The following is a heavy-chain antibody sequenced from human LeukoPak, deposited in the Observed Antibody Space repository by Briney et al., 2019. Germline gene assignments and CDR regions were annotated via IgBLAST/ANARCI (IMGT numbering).Heavy chain of an antibody. V-gene: IGHV3-49*04. J-gene: IGHJ6*03. CDR3: TRFRITMVRGVVDYYYYMDV. CDR1: GFTFGDYA. D-gene: IGHD3-10*01. CDR2: IRSKAYGGTT. Sequence: GGSLRLSCTASGFTFGDYAMSWVRQAPGKGLEWVGFIRSKAYGGTTEYAASVKGRFTISRDDSKSIAYLQMNSLKTEDTAVYYCTRFRITMVRGVVDYYYYMDVWGKGTTVTISS.